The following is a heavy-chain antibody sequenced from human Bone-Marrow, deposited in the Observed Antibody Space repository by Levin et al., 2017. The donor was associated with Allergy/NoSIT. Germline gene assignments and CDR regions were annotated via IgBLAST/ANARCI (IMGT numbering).Heavy chain of an antibody. J-gene: IGHJ5*02. V-gene: IGHV3-23*01. CDR1: GSTFSIYS. CDR3: AKEVPATTQWFDP. Sequence: GESLKISCAVSGSTFSIYSMSWVRQAPGKGLEWVSTFVKSGGVTYYADSVKGRFTMSGDNSRNIFYLQMNSLRPEDTAVYYCAKEVPATTQWFDPWGQGTLVTVSS. D-gene: IGHD4-11*01. CDR2: FVKSGGVT.